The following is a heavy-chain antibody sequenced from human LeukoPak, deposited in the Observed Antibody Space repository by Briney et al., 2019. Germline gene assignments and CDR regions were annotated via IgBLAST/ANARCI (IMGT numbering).Heavy chain of an antibody. D-gene: IGHD1-26*01. J-gene: IGHJ4*02. CDR3: AKGGKWDVTPFDY. Sequence: GGSLRLSCAASGFTFSSYGMHWVRQAPGKGLEWVAVIWYDGSNKYYADSVKGRFAISRDNSKNTLYLQVNSLRAEDTAVYYCAKGGKWDVTPFDYWGQGTLVTVSS. CDR2: IWYDGSNK. V-gene: IGHV3-33*06. CDR1: GFTFSSYG.